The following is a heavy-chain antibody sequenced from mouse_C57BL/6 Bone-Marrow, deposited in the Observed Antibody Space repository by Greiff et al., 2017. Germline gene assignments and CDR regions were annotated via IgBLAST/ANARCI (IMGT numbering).Heavy chain of an antibody. CDR1: GFTFSDYY. CDR2: INYGGGST. Sequence: EVQVVESEGGLVQPGSSMKLSCTASGFTFSDYYMSWVRQGPEKGLEWVANINYGGGSTYYLDSLKSRFIISRDNAKNILYLQMSSLKSEDTATYYCARDNWDYFDYWGQGTTLTAYS. CDR3: ARDNWDYFDY. D-gene: IGHD4-1*01. J-gene: IGHJ2*01. V-gene: IGHV5-16*01.